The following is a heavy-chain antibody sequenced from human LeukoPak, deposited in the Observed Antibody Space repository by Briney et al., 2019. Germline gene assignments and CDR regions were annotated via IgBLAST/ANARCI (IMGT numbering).Heavy chain of an antibody. CDR3: AKEHSSGWYDYFDY. V-gene: IGHV3-7*03. CDR2: IKPDGSAT. D-gene: IGHD6-19*01. Sequence: SGGSLRLTCAASGFSFSNFWMSWVRQAPGKGLEWVANIKPDGSATNYVDSVKGRFTISRDNSKNTLYLQVNSLRAEDTAVYYCAKEHSSGWYDYFDYWGQGTLVTVSS. J-gene: IGHJ4*02. CDR1: GFSFSNFW.